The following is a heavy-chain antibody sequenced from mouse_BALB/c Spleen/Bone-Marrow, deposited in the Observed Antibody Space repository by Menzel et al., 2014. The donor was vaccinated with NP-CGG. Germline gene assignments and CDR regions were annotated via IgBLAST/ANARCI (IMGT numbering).Heavy chain of an antibody. D-gene: IGHD2-14*01. Sequence: EVQLQQSGPALVKPGASVKMSCTASGYTFTSYVMHWVKQKPGQGLEWIGYINPYNDGTKYNEKFKGKATLTSDKSSSTAYMELSSLTSEDSAVYYCARRGYDEGHYAMDYWGQGTSVTVSS. CDR2: INPYNDGT. CDR1: GYTFTSYV. J-gene: IGHJ4*01. CDR3: ARRGYDEGHYAMDY. V-gene: IGHV1-14*01.